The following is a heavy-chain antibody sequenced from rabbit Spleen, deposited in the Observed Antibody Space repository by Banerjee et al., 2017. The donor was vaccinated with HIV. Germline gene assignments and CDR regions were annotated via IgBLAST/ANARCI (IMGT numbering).Heavy chain of an antibody. CDR2: IDPIFGST. CDR3: VRDQAGYAGYGPWYFNL. V-gene: IGHV1S40*01. Sequence: QSLEESGGDLVKPGASLTLTCAASGFSFSNSVYMSWVRQAQGKGLEWIGYIDPIFGSTYYASWVNGRFTISRHIAQNTLYLQLNSLTAADTATYFCVRDQAGYAGYGPWYFNLWGQGTLVTVS. CDR1: GFSFSNSVY. D-gene: IGHD7-1*01. J-gene: IGHJ4*01.